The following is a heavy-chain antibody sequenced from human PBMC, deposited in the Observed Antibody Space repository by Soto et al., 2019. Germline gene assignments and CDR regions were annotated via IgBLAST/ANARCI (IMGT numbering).Heavy chain of an antibody. CDR1: GFTFSVYG. V-gene: IGHV3-33*01. D-gene: IGHD3-16*01. CDR3: ARAVGPFDY. CDR2: IWNDGSNK. Sequence: QVQLVESGGGVVQPGMSLRLSCAASGFTFSVYGMHWVRQAPGKGLEWVAVIWNDGSNKYYGDSVKGRFTISRVNYKNTLYLYMNSLRADDTAVYYCARAVGPFDYWGQGTLVTVSS. J-gene: IGHJ4*02.